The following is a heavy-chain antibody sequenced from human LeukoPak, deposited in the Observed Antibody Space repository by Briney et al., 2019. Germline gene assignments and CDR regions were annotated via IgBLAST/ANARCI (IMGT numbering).Heavy chain of an antibody. Sequence: SETLPLTCTVSGGSIRSYYWSWIRQAPGKGLEWIGYIYHTGNTNYNPSHKSRVTISIDTAKNQFSLKLSSVTAADTAIYYCASYFFDQSKALDIWGQGTMVTVSA. CDR2: IYHTGNT. CDR1: GGSIRSYY. J-gene: IGHJ3*02. V-gene: IGHV4-59*01. D-gene: IGHD3-9*01. CDR3: ASYFFDQSKALDI.